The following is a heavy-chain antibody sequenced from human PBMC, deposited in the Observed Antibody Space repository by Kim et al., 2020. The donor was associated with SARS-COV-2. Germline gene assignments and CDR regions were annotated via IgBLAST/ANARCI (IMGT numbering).Heavy chain of an antibody. CDR2: IYYSGRT. D-gene: IGHD3-10*01. CDR3: ARGGLWFGELLSVPAFDY. V-gene: IGHV4-31*03. Sequence: SETLSLTCTVSGGSISSGGYYWSWIRQHPGKGLEWIGYIYYSGRTYYNPSLKSRVTISVDTSKNQFSLKLSSVTAADTAVYYCARGGLWFGELLSVPAFDYWGQGTLVTVSS. J-gene: IGHJ4*02. CDR1: GGSISSGGYY.